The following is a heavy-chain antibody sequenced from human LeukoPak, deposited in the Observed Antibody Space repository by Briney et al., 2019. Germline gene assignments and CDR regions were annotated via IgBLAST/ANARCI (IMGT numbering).Heavy chain of an antibody. D-gene: IGHD3-22*01. V-gene: IGHV4-59*01. CDR3: ARGSVTYYYDSSGYFDY. CDR2: IYYSGST. J-gene: IGHJ4*02. Sequence: SETLSLTCTVSGGSISSYYWSWIRQPPGKGLEWIGYIYYSGSTNYNPSLKSRVTISVDTSKNQFSLKLSSVTAADTAVYYCARGSVTYYYDSSGYFDYWGQGTLVTVSS. CDR1: GGSISSYY.